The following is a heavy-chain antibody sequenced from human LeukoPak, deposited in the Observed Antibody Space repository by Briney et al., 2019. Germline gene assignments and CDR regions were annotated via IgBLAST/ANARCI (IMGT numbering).Heavy chain of an antibody. D-gene: IGHD2-15*01. CDR2: ISGSGGST. V-gene: IGHV3-23*01. CDR1: GFTFSSYA. J-gene: IGHJ6*03. CDR3: AKSGYCSGGSCYYYYYMDV. Sequence: GGSLRLSCAASGFTFSSYAMSWVRQAPGKGLKWVSAISGSGGSTYYADSVKGRFTISRDNSKNTLYLQMNSLRAEDTAVYYCAKSGYCSGGSCYYYYYMDVWGKGTTVTVSS.